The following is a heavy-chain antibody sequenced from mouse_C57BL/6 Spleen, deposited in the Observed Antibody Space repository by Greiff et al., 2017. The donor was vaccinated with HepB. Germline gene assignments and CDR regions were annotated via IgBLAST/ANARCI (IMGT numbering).Heavy chain of an antibody. CDR3: ARYYGYAMDD. CDR2: IDPSDSYT. J-gene: IGHJ4*01. Sequence: QVQLQQPGAELVKPGASVKLSCKASGYTFTSYWMQWVKQRPGQGLEWIGEIDPSDSYTNYNQKFKGKATLTVDTSASTAYMQLSSLTAEDSAVYDCARYYGYAMDDWGQGTSVTVSS. CDR1: GYTFTSYW. D-gene: IGHD1-1*02. V-gene: IGHV1-50*01.